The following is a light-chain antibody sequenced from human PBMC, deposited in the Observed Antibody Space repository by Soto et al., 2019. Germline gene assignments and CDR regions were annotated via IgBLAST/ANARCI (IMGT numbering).Light chain of an antibody. J-gene: IGLJ3*02. CDR3: CSYAGSSFYV. CDR2: EDS. Sequence: QSVLTQPASVSGSPGQSITISCTGTSSDVGNYNLVSWYQHHPGEAPKVMIFEDSQRPSGVSNRFSGSKSGNTASLTISGLQAEDEGDYYCCSYAGSSFYVFGGGTKVTVL. CDR1: SSDVGNYNL. V-gene: IGLV2-23*01.